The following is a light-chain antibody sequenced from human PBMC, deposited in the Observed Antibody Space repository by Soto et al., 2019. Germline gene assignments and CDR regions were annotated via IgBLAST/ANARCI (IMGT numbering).Light chain of an antibody. CDR2: KAS. V-gene: IGKV1-5*03. CDR3: QQYITDPCT. CDR1: QSISGW. J-gene: IGKJ2*02. Sequence: DIQMTQSTSTLSASVGDRVTITCRASQSISGWLAWYQQKPGKAPKVLIYKASSLESGVPSRFSGSGSGTEFTLTISSLQPDDFATSFCQQYITDPCTFGQGTKLAIK.